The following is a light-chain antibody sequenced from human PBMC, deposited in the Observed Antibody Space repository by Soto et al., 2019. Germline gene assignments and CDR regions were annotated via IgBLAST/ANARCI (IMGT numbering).Light chain of an antibody. V-gene: IGLV2-8*01. CDR1: SSDVGGYNC. CDR2: EVN. CDR3: SSYAGSSNV. Sequence: QSVLTQPPSASGSPGQSVAISCTGTSSDVGGYNCVSWYQQHPGKAPKLMIYEVNKRPSGVPDRFSGSKSGNTASLIVSGLQAEDEDDYHCSSYAGSSNVFGTGTKVTVL. J-gene: IGLJ1*01.